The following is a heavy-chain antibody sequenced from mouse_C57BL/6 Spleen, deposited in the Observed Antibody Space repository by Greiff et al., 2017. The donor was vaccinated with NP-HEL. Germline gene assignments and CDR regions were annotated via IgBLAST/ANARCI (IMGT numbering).Heavy chain of an antibody. D-gene: IGHD2-3*01. CDR2: IDPSDSET. Sequence: QVQLQQPGAELVRPGSSVKLSCKASGYTFTSYWMHWVKQRPIQGLEWIGNIDPSDSETHYNQKFKDQGTMTVDKSASTAYMQLSSLTSEDSAVYYCARGGGDGSYVSAMDYWGQGTSVTVSS. CDR3: ARGGGDGSYVSAMDY. CDR1: GYTFTSYW. J-gene: IGHJ4*01. V-gene: IGHV1-52*01.